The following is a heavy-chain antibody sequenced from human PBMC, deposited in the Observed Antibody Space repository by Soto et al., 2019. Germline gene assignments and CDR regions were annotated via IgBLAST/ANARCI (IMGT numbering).Heavy chain of an antibody. CDR1: GGSISSGDSF. J-gene: IGHJ4*02. Sequence: PSETLSLTCTVSGGSISSGDSFWSWIRQPPGKGLQWIGYIYSSGSNYYTPSLKSRVTISVDMSKNQFSLRLSSVTAADTAVYYCERGAQYPHLENWGPGTLVTVSS. CDR2: IYSSGSN. D-gene: IGHD2-2*01. V-gene: IGHV4-30-4*01. CDR3: ERGAQYPHLEN.